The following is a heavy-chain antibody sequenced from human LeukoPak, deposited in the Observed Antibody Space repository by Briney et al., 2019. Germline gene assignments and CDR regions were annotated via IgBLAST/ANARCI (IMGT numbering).Heavy chain of an antibody. CDR3: ATEAAGYYGSGSYLS. CDR1: GYTLTELS. Sequence: ASVKVSCKVSGYTLTELSMHWVRQAPGKGLEWMGGFDPEDGETIYAQKFQGRVTMTEDTSTDTAYMELSSLRSEDTAVYYSATEAAGYYGSGSYLSWGQGTLVTVSS. D-gene: IGHD3-10*01. J-gene: IGHJ5*02. V-gene: IGHV1-24*01. CDR2: FDPEDGET.